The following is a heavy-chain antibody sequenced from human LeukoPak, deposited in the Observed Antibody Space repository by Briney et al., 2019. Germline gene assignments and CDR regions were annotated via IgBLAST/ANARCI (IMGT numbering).Heavy chain of an antibody. D-gene: IGHD1-26*01. J-gene: IGHJ6*03. CDR1: GFTFSNYN. CDR3: ARVIVFRGYMDV. V-gene: IGHV3-21*01. CDR2: ISSSSYI. Sequence: GGSLRLSCAASGFTFSNYNMNWVRQAPGKGLEWVSSISSSSYIYYADSVKGRFTISRDNAKNSLYLQMNSLRAEDTAVYYCARVIVFRGYMDVWGKGTTVTVSS.